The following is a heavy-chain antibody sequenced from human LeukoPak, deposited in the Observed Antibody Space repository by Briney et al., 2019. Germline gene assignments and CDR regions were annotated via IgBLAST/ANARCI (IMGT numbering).Heavy chain of an antibody. CDR2: ISYDGSNK. J-gene: IGHJ4*02. CDR3: ANNHYGGKGELGNY. Sequence: GGSLRLSCAASGFTFSSYAMHWVRQAPGKGLEWVAVISYDGSNKYYADSVKGRFTISRDNSKNTLYLQMNSLRAEDTAVYYCANNHYGGKGELGNYWGQGTLVTVSS. V-gene: IGHV3-30-3*01. CDR1: GFTFSSYA. D-gene: IGHD4-23*01.